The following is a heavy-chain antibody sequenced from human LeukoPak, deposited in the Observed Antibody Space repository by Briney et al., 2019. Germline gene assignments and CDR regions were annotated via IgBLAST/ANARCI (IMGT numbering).Heavy chain of an antibody. CDR1: GFTFSSYG. CDR3: AKDYCSGGSCSFDY. J-gene: IGHJ4*02. CDR2: ISYDGSNK. Sequence: GGSLRLSCAASGFTFSSYGMHWVRQAPGKGLEWVAVISYDGSNKYYADSVKGRFTISRDNSKNTLYLQMNSLRAEDTAVYYCAKDYCSGGSCSFDYWGQVTLVTVSS. D-gene: IGHD2-15*01. V-gene: IGHV3-30*18.